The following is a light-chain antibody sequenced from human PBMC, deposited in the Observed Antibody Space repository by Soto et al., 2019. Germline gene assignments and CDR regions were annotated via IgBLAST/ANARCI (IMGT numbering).Light chain of an antibody. CDR3: QHYDTYSPMWT. Sequence: DIQLAQSPSTLSASVGDRLIITCRATQSINWLAWYQQKPGKAPKLLIFEASRLESGVPSRLSGSGSGTEFTLTISSLQPDDFGTYYCQHYDTYSPMWTFGQGTKVDVK. CDR1: QSINW. V-gene: IGKV1-5*03. J-gene: IGKJ1*01. CDR2: EAS.